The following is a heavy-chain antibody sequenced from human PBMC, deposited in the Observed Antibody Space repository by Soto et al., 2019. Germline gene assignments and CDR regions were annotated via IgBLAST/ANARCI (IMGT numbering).Heavy chain of an antibody. D-gene: IGHD2-2*01. V-gene: IGHV3-21*01. CDR1: GVTFSSFS. Sequence: PGGSLRLSCAASGVTFSSFSFNWFRQAPGKGLEWVSFILSSGGSIYYADSVKGRFTISRDNAKNSLYLQMNSLKDEDTAVYYCARVPLVAGAAAPRGWFDPWGQGTLVTVSS. CDR3: ARVPLVAGAAAPRGWFDP. J-gene: IGHJ5*02. CDR2: ILSSGGSI.